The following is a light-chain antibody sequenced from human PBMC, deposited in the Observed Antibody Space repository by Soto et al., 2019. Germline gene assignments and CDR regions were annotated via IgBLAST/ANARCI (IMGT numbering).Light chain of an antibody. J-gene: IGKJ3*01. Sequence: EIVMTQSPATLSVSPGERATLSCRASQSVSSNLAWYQQKPGQAPRLLIYGASTRATGIPARFSGSGSGTEFTLTISSLQSEDFAVYYCQQYNNWPPVRPATFGPGTKVDIK. CDR3: QQYNNWPPVRPAT. CDR1: QSVSSN. V-gene: IGKV3-15*01. CDR2: GAS.